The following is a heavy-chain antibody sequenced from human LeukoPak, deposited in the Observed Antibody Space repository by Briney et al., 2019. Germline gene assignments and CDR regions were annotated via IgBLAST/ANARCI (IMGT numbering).Heavy chain of an antibody. D-gene: IGHD3-10*01. J-gene: IGHJ4*02. V-gene: IGHV4-34*01. Sequence: SETLSLTCTVSGGSISSYYWSWIRQPPGKGLEWIGEINHSGSTNYNPSLMSRVTISVDTSKNQFSLKLSSVTAADTAVYYCAGNYDSGSFYSLGYWGQGTLVTVSS. CDR3: AGNYDSGSFYSLGY. CDR1: GGSISSYY. CDR2: INHSGST.